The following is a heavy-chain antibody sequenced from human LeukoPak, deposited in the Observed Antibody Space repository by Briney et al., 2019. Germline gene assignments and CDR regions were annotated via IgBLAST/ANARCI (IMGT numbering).Heavy chain of an antibody. Sequence: SETLSLTCTVSGGSISSGGYSWSWIRQHPGKGLEWIGYIYYSGSTYYNPSLKSRVTISVDTSKNQFSLKLSSVTAADTAVYYCARSRVGYYGSGSYVNFDYWGQGTLVTVSS. D-gene: IGHD3-10*01. CDR3: ARSRVGYYGSGSYVNFDY. CDR2: IYYSGST. CDR1: GGSISSGGYS. J-gene: IGHJ4*02. V-gene: IGHV4-31*03.